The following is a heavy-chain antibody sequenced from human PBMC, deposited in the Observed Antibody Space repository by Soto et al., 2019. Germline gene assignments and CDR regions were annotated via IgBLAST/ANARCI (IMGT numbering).Heavy chain of an antibody. V-gene: IGHV1-18*01. CDR1: GYTFSSYG. Sequence: QVQLVQSGAEVKKPGASVKVSCKSSGYTFSSYGISWVRQAPGQGLEWRGWISAYNGKTNYAQKVQGRVTMTTDTSTSTAYMERRSLRSDDTAVYYCARDSSTGTCYYCYFDYWGQGTVVTVSS. CDR3: ARDSSTGTCYYCYFDY. CDR2: ISAYNGKT. J-gene: IGHJ4*02. D-gene: IGHD2-15*01.